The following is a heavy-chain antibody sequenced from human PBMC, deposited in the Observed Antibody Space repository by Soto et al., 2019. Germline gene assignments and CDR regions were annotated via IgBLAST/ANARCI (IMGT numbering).Heavy chain of an antibody. V-gene: IGHV3-23*01. J-gene: IGHJ6*03. CDR3: AKLELWVDFSSTSCYALGYYYYYYMDV. CDR1: GFTFSSYA. CDR2: ISGSGGST. Sequence: GGSLRLSCAASGFTFSSYAMSWVRQAPGKGLEWVSAISGSGGSTYYADSVKGRFTISRDNSKNTLYLQMNSLRAEDTAVFYFAKLELWVDFSSTSCYALGYYYYYYMDVWGKGTTVTVSS. D-gene: IGHD2-2*01.